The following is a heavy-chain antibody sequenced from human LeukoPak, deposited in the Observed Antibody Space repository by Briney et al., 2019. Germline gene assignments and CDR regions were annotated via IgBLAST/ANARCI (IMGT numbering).Heavy chain of an antibody. Sequence: ASVKVSCKASGYTFTSYYMHWVRQAPGQGLEWMGWISAYNGNTNYAQKLQGRVTMTTDTSTSTAYMELKSLRSDDTAVYYCARELGNYYGSGSYYNLDYWGQGTLVTVSS. V-gene: IGHV1-18*04. J-gene: IGHJ4*02. CDR2: ISAYNGNT. CDR1: GYTFTSYY. D-gene: IGHD3-10*01. CDR3: ARELGNYYGSGSYYNLDY.